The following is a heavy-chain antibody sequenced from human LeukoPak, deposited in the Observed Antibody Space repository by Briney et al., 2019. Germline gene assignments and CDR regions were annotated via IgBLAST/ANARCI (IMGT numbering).Heavy chain of an antibody. Sequence: GGSLRLSCAVSGFSFTNFWMSWVRQAPGKGLEWVSAISGSGGSTYYADSVKGRFTISRDNSKNTLYLQMNSLRAEDTAVYYCAKWERYSSGSIDYSGQGTLVTASS. J-gene: IGHJ4*02. D-gene: IGHD6-19*01. V-gene: IGHV3-23*01. CDR3: AKWERYSSGSIDY. CDR2: ISGSGGST. CDR1: GFSFTNFW.